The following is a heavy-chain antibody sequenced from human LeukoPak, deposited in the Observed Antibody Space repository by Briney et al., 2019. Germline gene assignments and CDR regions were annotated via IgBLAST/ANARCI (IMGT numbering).Heavy chain of an antibody. CDR2: IHNSEST. J-gene: IGHJ4*02. CDR3: ASQVTFRYAYAYYFDS. D-gene: IGHD3-16*01. V-gene: IGHV4-39*01. Sequence: SETLSLTCTVSGGSISTSYYYWGWLRQPPGKGREWIGNIHNSESTYYNPSLKSRIIISVDTSKNQFSLKLSSVTTADTAVYYCASQVTFRYAYAYYFDSWGQGSLVTVSS. CDR1: GGSISTSYYY.